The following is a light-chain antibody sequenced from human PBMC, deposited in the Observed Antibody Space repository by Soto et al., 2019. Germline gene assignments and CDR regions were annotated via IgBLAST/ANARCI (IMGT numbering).Light chain of an antibody. V-gene: IGKV3-11*01. CDR2: DAS. CDR1: QSVSSY. J-gene: IGKJ1*01. CDR3: QQRSNWPPT. Sequence: EMVLTQSPSSRPMSQRDRASLSCRASQSVSSYLAWYQQKPGQAPRLLIYDASTRATGIPARFSGSGSGTDFTLTITSLEPEDFAVYYCQQRSNWPPTFGQGTKVDIK.